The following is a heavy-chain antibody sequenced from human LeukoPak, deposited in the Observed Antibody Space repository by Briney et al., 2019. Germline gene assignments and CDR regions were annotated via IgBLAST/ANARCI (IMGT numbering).Heavy chain of an antibody. CDR3: VRDATRGGDLNH. CDR1: GFTFSDYW. D-gene: IGHD2-21*01. Sequence: GGSLRLSCAASGFTFSDYWMMWVRQAPGKGLEWVAHIKEDGSEKYYVDSVRGRFTISRDDAKNSLDLQMNTLRVEDTAVYYCVRDATRGGDLNHWGQGTLVTVSS. J-gene: IGHJ1*01. CDR2: IKEDGSEK. V-gene: IGHV3-7*01.